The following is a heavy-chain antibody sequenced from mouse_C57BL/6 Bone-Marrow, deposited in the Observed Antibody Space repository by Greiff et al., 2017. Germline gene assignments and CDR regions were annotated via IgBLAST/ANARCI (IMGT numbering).Heavy chain of an antibody. CDR2: IYPGSGST. CDR1: GYTFTSYW. J-gene: IGHJ3*01. CDR3: ARRVGAWFAY. V-gene: IGHV1-55*01. D-gene: IGHD1-1*01. Sequence: QVQLQQPGAGLVKPGASVKMSCKASGYTFTSYWITWVKRRPGQGLEWIGDIYPGSGSTNYNEKFKSKATLTVDTSSSTAYMQLSSLTSEDSAVYYCARRVGAWFAYWGQGTLVTVSA.